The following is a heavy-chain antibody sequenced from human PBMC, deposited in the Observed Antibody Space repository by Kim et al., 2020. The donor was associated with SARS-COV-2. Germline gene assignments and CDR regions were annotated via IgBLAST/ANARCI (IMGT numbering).Heavy chain of an antibody. V-gene: IGHV3-9*01. CDR1: GFTFDDYA. CDR2: ISWNSGSI. CDR3: AKDIGYNPGIAAAGFFDY. J-gene: IGHJ4*02. D-gene: IGHD6-13*01. Sequence: GGSLRLSCAASGFTFDDYAMHWVRQAPGKGLEWVSGISWNSGSIGYADSVKGRFTISRDNAKNSLYLQMNSLRAEDTALYYCAKDIGYNPGIAAAGFFDYWGQGTLVTVSS.